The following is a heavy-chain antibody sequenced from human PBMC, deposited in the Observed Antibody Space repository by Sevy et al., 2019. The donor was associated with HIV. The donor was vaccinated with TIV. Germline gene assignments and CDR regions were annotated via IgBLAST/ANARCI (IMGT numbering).Heavy chain of an antibody. V-gene: IGHV1-2*02. CDR2: IDPNSGGT. CDR1: GYTFTGYS. Sequence: ASVKVSCKASGYTFTGYSMHWVRQAPGQGLEWMGWIDPNSGGTNYAQKFQGRVTMTRDTSISTAYMELNRLKFDDTAVYYCARVWNSDYYDSSGPNWFDPWGQGTLVTVSS. CDR3: ARVWNSDYYDSSGPNWFDP. D-gene: IGHD3-22*01. J-gene: IGHJ5*02.